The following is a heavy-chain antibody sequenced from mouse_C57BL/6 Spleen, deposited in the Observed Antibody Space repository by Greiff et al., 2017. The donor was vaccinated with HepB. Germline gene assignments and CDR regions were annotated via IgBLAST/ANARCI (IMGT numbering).Heavy chain of an antibody. D-gene: IGHD1-1*01. CDR2: IHPNSGST. J-gene: IGHJ3*01. Sequence: QVHVKQPGAELVKPGASVKLSCKASGYTFTSDWMHWVKQRPGQGLEWIGMIHPNSGSTNYNEKFKSKATLTVDKSSSTAYMQLSSLTSEDSAVYYCARGTTVVAPFAYWGQGTLVTVSA. CDR1: GYTFTSDW. CDR3: ARGTTVVAPFAY. V-gene: IGHV1-64*01.